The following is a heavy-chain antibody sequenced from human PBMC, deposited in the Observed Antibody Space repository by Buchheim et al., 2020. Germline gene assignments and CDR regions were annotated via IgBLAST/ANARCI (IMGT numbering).Heavy chain of an antibody. V-gene: IGHV4-59*01. CDR1: GGSISSYY. CDR3: ARGGISYSSSWYPPNWFDP. D-gene: IGHD6-13*01. CDR2: IYYSGST. J-gene: IGHJ5*02. Sequence: QVQLQESGPGLVKPSETLSLTCTVSGGSISSYYWSWIRQPPGKGLEWIGYIYYSGSTNYNPSLKSRVTISVDTSKNQFSLKLSSVTAADTAVYYCARGGISYSSSWYPPNWFDPWGQGTL.